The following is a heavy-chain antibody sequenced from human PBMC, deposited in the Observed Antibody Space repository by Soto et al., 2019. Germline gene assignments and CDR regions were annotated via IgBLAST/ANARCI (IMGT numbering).Heavy chain of an antibody. CDR3: AKDLYCSSTSCYKMGYFDY. CDR2: ISGSGGST. CDR1: GFTFSSYA. Sequence: RLSCAASGFTFSSYAMSWVRQAPGKGLEWVSAISGSGGSTYYADSVKGRFTISRDNSKNTLYLQMNSLRAEDTAVYYCAKDLYCSSTSCYKMGYFDYWGQGTLVTVSS. V-gene: IGHV3-23*01. D-gene: IGHD2-2*02. J-gene: IGHJ4*02.